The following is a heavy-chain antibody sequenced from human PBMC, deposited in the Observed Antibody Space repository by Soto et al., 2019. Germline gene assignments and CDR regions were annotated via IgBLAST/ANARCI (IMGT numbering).Heavy chain of an antibody. J-gene: IGHJ4*02. CDR3: ARQINYFCDF. D-gene: IGHD4-4*01. Sequence: PGESLKISCKGAGYKFDSAWIGWVRQMPGKGLEWMGIIKPGASDIRYSPSFRGQVTISADAAVSTAYLQLNSLKASDTAMYYCARQINYFCDFWGQGPLGTVSS. V-gene: IGHV5-51*01. CDR2: IKPGASDI. CDR1: GYKFDSAW.